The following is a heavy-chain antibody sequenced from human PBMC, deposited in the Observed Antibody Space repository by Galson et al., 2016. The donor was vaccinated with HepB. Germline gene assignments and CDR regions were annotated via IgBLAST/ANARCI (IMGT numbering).Heavy chain of an antibody. J-gene: IGHJ5*02. D-gene: IGHD6-19*01. CDR1: GFTFSLHT. CDR3: ARGGSGNFQYYSDP. V-gene: IGHV3-48*02. Sequence: SLRLSCAASGFTFSLHTFNWVRQTLAKGLEWISYIGSSTRNIYYADSVQGRFTISRDNANNSLFLQLNSLRDADTGVYFCARGGSGNFQYYSDPWGQGALVTVSS. CDR2: IGSSTRNI.